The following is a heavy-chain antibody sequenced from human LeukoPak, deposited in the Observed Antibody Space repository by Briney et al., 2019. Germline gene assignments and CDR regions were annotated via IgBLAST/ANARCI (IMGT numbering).Heavy chain of an antibody. CDR3: ASTSSHRIAAGGDY. V-gene: IGHV3-74*01. CDR2: INSDGSSR. D-gene: IGHD6-13*01. CDR1: GFTFRNYW. Sequence: GGSLRLSCAASGFTFRNYWMHWVRQAPGKGLVWVSRINSDGSSRNYADSVKGRFTISRDNAKNTLYLQMNSLRAEDTAVYYCASTSSHRIAAGGDYWGQGTLVTVSS. J-gene: IGHJ4*02.